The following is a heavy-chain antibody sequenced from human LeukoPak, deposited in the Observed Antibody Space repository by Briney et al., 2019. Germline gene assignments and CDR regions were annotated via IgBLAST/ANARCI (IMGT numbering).Heavy chain of an antibody. D-gene: IGHD3-3*02. J-gene: IGHJ6*02. V-gene: IGHV3-53*01. CDR1: GFTFSNNY. CDR3: ARDSDISGPTKNYGMDV. CDR2: IYSGGST. Sequence: GGPLRLSCAASGFTFSNNYMSWVRQAPGKGLEWVSVIYSGGSTYYADSVKGRFTISRDKDKNTVYLQMNSLRAEDTAVYYCARDSDISGPTKNYGMDVWGQGTTVTVSS.